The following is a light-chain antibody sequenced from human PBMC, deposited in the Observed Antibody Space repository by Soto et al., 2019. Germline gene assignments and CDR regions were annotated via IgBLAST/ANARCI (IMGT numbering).Light chain of an antibody. Sequence: EIVMTQSPSTLSISPVERSTLSFIASQSVSSNLAWYQQKPGQAPRLLIYGASTRATGIPARFSGSGSGTEFTLTISSLQSEDFAVYYCQQYNKGPVTFGQGTKVDIK. V-gene: IGKV3-15*01. CDR3: QQYNKGPVT. CDR2: GAS. J-gene: IGKJ1*01. CDR1: QSVSSN.